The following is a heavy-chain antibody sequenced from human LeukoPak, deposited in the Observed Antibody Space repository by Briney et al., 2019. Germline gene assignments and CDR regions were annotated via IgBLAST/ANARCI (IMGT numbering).Heavy chain of an antibody. V-gene: IGHV4-39*01. Sequence: SETLSLTCTVSGGSISSSSYYWGWIRQPPGKGLEWIGSIYYSGSTYYNPSLKSRVTISVDTSKNQFSLKLSSVTAADTAVYYCARLVLYGSGSYSGDIDYWGQGTLVTVSS. D-gene: IGHD3-10*01. J-gene: IGHJ4*02. CDR2: IYYSGST. CDR3: ARLVLYGSGSYSGDIDY. CDR1: GGSISSSSYY.